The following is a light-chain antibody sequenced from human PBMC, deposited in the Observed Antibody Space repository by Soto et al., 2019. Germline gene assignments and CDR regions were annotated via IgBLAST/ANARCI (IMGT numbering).Light chain of an antibody. V-gene: IGKV1-5*03. CDR3: QQYNSYSWT. J-gene: IGKJ1*01. CDR1: QSISSW. Sequence: DIQMTQSPSTLSASVGDRVTITCRASQSISSWLVWYQQKTGKAPKLLIYKASSLESGVPSRFSGSGSGTEFTLTISSLQPDDFATYYCQQYNSYSWTFGQGTKVEIK. CDR2: KAS.